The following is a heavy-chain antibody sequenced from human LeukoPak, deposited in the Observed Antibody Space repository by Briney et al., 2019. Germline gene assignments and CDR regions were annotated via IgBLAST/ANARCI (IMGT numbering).Heavy chain of an antibody. CDR3: ARDRDCGGDCSPGWFDP. CDR1: GYTFTRYG. D-gene: IGHD2-21*02. Sequence: GASVKVSCTASGYTFTRYGISWVRQAPGQGLKWMGWISAYNGNTNYAQKLQGRVTMTTDTSTSTAYMELRSLRSDDTAVYYCARDRDCGGDCSPGWFDPWGQGTLVTVSS. V-gene: IGHV1-18*01. CDR2: ISAYNGNT. J-gene: IGHJ5*02.